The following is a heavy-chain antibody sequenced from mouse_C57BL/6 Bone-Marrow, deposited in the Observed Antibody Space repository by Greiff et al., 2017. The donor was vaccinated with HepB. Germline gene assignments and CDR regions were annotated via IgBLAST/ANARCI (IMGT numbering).Heavy chain of an antibody. CDR3: AREGIPYYYGSRLGSYFDY. V-gene: IGHV1-59*01. J-gene: IGHJ2*01. CDR1: GYTFTSYW. CDR2: IDPSDSYT. Sequence: QVQLQQPGAELVRPGTSVKLSCKASGYTFTSYWMHWVKQRPGQGLEWIGVIDPSDSYTNYNQKFKGKATLTVDTSSSTAYMQLSSLTSEDSAVYYCAREGIPYYYGSRLGSYFDYWGQGTTLTVSS. D-gene: IGHD1-1*01.